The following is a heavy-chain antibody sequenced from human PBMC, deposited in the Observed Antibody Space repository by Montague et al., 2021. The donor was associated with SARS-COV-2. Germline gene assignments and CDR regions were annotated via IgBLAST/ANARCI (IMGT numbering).Heavy chain of an antibody. CDR2: MYYRGST. D-gene: IGHD3-10*01. CDR3: ARDDIVLQGVTKGMDV. V-gene: IGHV4-39*07. Sequence: SETLSLTCTVSGGSISSSNYYWGWIRQPPGKGLEWIGSMYYRGSTYYNPSLKSQVTISIDTSKNQFSLKLSSVTAADTAVYYCARDDIVLQGVTKGMDVWGQGTTVTVSS. CDR1: GGSISSSNYY. J-gene: IGHJ6*02.